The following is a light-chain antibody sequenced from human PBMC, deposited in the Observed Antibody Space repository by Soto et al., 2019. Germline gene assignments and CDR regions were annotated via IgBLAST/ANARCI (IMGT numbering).Light chain of an antibody. CDR3: QQLNSYPLT. J-gene: IGKJ4*01. CDR2: AAS. CDR1: QGISSY. V-gene: IGKV1-9*01. Sequence: IQLTQSPSSLSASVGDRVTITCRASQGISSYLAWYQQKPGKAPKLLIYAASTLQSGVPSRFSGSGSGTDFTLTIRSLQPEDFATYYCQQLNSYPLTFGGGTKVEIQ.